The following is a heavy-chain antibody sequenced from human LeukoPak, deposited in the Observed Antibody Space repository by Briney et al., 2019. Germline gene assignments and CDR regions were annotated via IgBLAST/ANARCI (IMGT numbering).Heavy chain of an antibody. Sequence: SGGSLRLSCAASGFTFSSYAMHWVRQAPGKGLEWVAVISYDGSNKYYADSVKGRFTISRDNSKNTLYQQMNSLRAEDTAVYYCARTYYDSSGYWSDYFDYWGQGTLVTVSS. CDR2: ISYDGSNK. D-gene: IGHD3-22*01. CDR1: GFTFSSYA. CDR3: ARTYYDSSGYWSDYFDY. J-gene: IGHJ4*02. V-gene: IGHV3-30*01.